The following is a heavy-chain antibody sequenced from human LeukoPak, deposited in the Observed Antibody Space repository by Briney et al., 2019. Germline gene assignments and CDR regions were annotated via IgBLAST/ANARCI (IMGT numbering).Heavy chain of an antibody. D-gene: IGHD3-22*01. J-gene: IGHJ4*02. CDR2: IKEDGSEK. CDR1: GFTFNIYW. CDR3: ARDWYYYDSSGYYPLGFDY. Sequence: GGSLRLSCAASGFTFNIYWMSWVRQAPGKGLEWVANIKEDGSEKYYVDSVKGRFTISRDNAKNSLYLQMNNLRGEDTAVYYCARDWYYYDSSGYYPLGFDYWGQGTLVTVSS. V-gene: IGHV3-7*01.